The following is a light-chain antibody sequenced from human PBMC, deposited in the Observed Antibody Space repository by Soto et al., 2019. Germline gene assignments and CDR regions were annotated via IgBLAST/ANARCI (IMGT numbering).Light chain of an antibody. CDR2: DAS. V-gene: IGKV3-11*01. Sequence: EIVLTQSPSNMSLSPGERVTLSCRASQNIGNFLAWYQHKPGQAPRLLIYDASKRATGIPARFSGSGSGTDFTLTISSLEPADFAVYYCQQRTTWPPLFAFGPGTRVDIK. J-gene: IGKJ3*01. CDR3: QQRTTWPPLFA. CDR1: QNIGNF.